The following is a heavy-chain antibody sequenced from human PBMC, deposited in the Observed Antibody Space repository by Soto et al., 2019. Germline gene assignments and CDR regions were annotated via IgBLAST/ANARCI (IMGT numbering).Heavy chain of an antibody. V-gene: IGHV3-7*01. D-gene: IGHD6-19*01. CDR1: GFTFSSHW. J-gene: IGHJ4*02. CDR2: IKYDGSEK. CDR3: ARDQRIAVAGRTDY. Sequence: GGSLRLSCAASGFTFSSHWMSWVRQAPGKGLEWMANIKYDGSEKYYVDSVKGRFTISRDNAKNSLYLQMNSLRAEDTAVYYCARDQRIAVAGRTDYWGQGTLVTVSS.